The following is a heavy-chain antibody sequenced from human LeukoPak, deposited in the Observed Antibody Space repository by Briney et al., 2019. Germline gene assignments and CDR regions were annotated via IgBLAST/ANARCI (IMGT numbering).Heavy chain of an antibody. D-gene: IGHD6-13*01. CDR2: IDWSGEST. CDR1: GLTVADYG. CDR3: ARDLSASWYSLGF. Sequence: GGSLRLSCAASGLTVADYGMSWVRQAPRKGLEWVSGIDWSGESTSYADSVKGRFTISRDNSENTLYLHMNNLRAKDTALYYCARDLSASWYSLGFWGRGTLVTVSS. J-gene: IGHJ4*02. V-gene: IGHV3-20*04.